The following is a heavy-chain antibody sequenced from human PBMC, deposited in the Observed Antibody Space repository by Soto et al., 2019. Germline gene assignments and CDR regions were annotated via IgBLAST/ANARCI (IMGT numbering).Heavy chain of an antibody. CDR3: VKEGTIYYYDSSGYYAPPEHTFDY. CDR2: ISSNGGST. CDR1: GFTFSSYA. Sequence: GGSLRLSCSASGFTFSSYAMHWVRQAPGKGLEYVSAISSNGGSTYYADSVKGRFTISRDNSKNTLYLQMSSLRAEDTAVYYCVKEGTIYYYDSSGYYAPPEHTFDYWGQGTLVTVSS. V-gene: IGHV3-64D*06. D-gene: IGHD3-22*01. J-gene: IGHJ4*02.